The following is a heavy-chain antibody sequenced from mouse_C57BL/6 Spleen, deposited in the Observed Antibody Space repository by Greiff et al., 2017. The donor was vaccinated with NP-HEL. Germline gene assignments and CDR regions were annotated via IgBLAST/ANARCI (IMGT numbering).Heavy chain of an antibody. CDR1: GYTFTSYW. CDR2: IDPSDSET. CDR3: ASEGILWYFDV. J-gene: IGHJ1*03. Sequence: QVQLQQPGAELVRPGSSVKLSCKASGYTFTSYWMHWVKQRPIQGLEWIGNIDPSDSETHYNQKFKDKATLTVDKSSSTAYMQLSSLTSEDSAVYYCASEGILWYFDVWGTGTTVTVSS. V-gene: IGHV1-52*01.